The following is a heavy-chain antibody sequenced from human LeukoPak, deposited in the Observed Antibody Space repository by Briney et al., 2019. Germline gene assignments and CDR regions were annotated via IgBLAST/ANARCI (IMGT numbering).Heavy chain of an antibody. CDR3: ARRRGRTFYFDY. D-gene: IGHD3-16*01. CDR2: IYYSGST. J-gene: IGHJ4*02. V-gene: IGHV4-61*08. CDR1: GGSISSGDYY. Sequence: SETLSLTCTVSGGSISSGDYYWSWIRQPPGKGLEWIGYIYYSGSTNYKPSLKSRVTISVDTSKNQYSLRLSSVTGADTAVYYCARRRGRTFYFDYWGQGTLVTVSS.